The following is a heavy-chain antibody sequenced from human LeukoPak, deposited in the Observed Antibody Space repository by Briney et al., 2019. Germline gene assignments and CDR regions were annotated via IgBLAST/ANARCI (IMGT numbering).Heavy chain of an antibody. Sequence: PGRSLRLSCAASGFTFTSHALTWVRQTPGKGLDWVSSISVTSTTYYLDSVKGRFTISRDKSKNALYLQMNSLGAEDTALYYCAKCNLDNCREGFDIWGQGTMVTVSS. J-gene: IGHJ3*02. CDR1: GFTFTSHA. D-gene: IGHD1-1*01. CDR3: AKCNLDNCREGFDI. V-gene: IGHV3-23*01. CDR2: ISVTSTT.